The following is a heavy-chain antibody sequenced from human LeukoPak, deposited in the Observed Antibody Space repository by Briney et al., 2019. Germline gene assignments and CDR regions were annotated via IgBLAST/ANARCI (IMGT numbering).Heavy chain of an antibody. CDR3: ARARGHYGFWSSSRYMDV. V-gene: IGHV1-8*01. CDR2: MNPNSGNT. D-gene: IGHD3-3*01. J-gene: IGHJ6*03. CDR1: GYTFTSYD. Sequence: ASVKVSCKASGYTFTSYDINWVRQATGQGLEWMEWMNPNSGNTGYAQKFQGRVTMTRDTSIITAYMELSSLRSEDTAVYYCARARGHYGFWSSSRYMDVWGKGTTVTVSS.